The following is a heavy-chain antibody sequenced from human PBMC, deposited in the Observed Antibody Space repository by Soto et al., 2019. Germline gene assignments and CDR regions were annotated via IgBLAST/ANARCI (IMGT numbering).Heavy chain of an antibody. J-gene: IGHJ1*01. CDR2: INHSVSS. Sequence: CGRCILQPQGKGLEWIGQINHSVSSNYNPSPKSRVTISVDTSQNHFSLELSSVTAADTAMYYCERRLQGLEYWRQGTSVTVSP. CDR3: ERRLQGLEY. D-gene: IGHD1-1*01. CDR1: C. V-gene: IGHV4-34*01.